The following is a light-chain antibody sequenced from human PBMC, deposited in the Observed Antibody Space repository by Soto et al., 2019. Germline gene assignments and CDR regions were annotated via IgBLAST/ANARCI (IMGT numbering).Light chain of an antibody. CDR2: GAS. Sequence: IVLTQSPGTLSLSPGERATLSCRASQSVSSSYLAWYQQKPGQAPRLLIYGASSRATGIPDRFSGSGSGTDFTRTISRREPEDFAVYYCQQYGSSPWTFGQGTKVEIK. J-gene: IGKJ1*01. CDR1: QSVSSSY. CDR3: QQYGSSPWT. V-gene: IGKV3-20*01.